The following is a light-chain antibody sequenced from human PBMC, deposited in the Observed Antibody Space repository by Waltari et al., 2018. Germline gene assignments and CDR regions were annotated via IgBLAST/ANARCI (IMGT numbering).Light chain of an antibody. J-gene: IGLJ3*02. V-gene: IGLV1-44*01. Sequence: QSVLTQPPSASATPGQRVTIPVSGSSSNIGSNTVNWYQQLPGTAPKLLIDHNNLRPSRVPDRFSGSKAGTSASLAISGLQSEDEADYSCAAWDDSLNGPVFGGGTKLTVL. CDR3: AAWDDSLNGPV. CDR2: HNN. CDR1: SSNIGSNT.